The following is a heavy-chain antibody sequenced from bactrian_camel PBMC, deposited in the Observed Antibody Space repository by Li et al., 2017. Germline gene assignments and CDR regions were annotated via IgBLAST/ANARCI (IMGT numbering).Heavy chain of an antibody. V-gene: IGHV3S53*01. CDR2: YINTRSA. CDR3: VTSFGWRFYHY. Sequence: VQLVESGGGTVQPGGSLRLSCVASAPTYSINCMGWFRQAPGKQREEVAVAYINTRSAKYGDSVKGRFTISKDVEKNTLNLQMNNLKPEDTAVYYCVTSFGWRFYHYWGQGTQVTVS. D-gene: IGHD1*01. J-gene: IGHJ4*01. CDR1: APTYSINC.